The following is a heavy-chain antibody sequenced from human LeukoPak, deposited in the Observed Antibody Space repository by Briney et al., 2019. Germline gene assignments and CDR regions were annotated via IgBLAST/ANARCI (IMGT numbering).Heavy chain of an antibody. CDR2: ISGSGGST. V-gene: IGHV3-23*01. CDR3: ARDYPGPSYDSSGGEDDAFDI. Sequence: PGGSLRLSCAASGFTFSSYAMSWVRQAPGKGLEWVSAISGSGGSTYYADSVKGRFTISRDNSKNSLYLQMNSLRAEDTAVYYCARDYPGPSYDSSGGEDDAFDIWGQGTMVTVSS. J-gene: IGHJ3*02. CDR1: GFTFSSYA. D-gene: IGHD3-22*01.